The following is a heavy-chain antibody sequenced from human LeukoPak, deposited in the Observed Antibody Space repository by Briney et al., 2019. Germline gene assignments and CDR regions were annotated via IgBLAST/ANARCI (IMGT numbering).Heavy chain of an antibody. CDR1: GGSISSSNYY. J-gene: IGHJ4*02. D-gene: IGHD3-10*01. CDR2: IYYSGST. V-gene: IGHV4-39*01. CDR3: ARRLHYGSGSYYQFDY. Sequence: SETLSLTCTVSGGSISSSNYYWGWIRQPPGKGLEWIATIYYSGSTYYNPSLKSRDTISVDTSKNQFSLNLSSMTAADTAVYYCARRLHYGSGSYYQFDYWGQGTLVTVSS.